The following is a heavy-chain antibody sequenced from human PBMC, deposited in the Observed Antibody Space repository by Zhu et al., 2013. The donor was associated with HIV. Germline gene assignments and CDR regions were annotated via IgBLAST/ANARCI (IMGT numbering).Heavy chain of an antibody. CDR1: GYTFTKYD. V-gene: IGHV1-8*03. CDR3: ASADYYESSGYYSPFDY. J-gene: IGHJ4*02. Sequence: QVQLVQSGPELKKPGASVRVSCEASGYTFTKYDINWVRQATGQGPEWMGWMNPNSGNRGYAQKFKGRVTITADESTSTAYMELRSLRSEDTAVYYCASADYYESSGYYSPFDYWGQGTLVTVSS. CDR2: MNPNSGNR. D-gene: IGHD3-22*01.